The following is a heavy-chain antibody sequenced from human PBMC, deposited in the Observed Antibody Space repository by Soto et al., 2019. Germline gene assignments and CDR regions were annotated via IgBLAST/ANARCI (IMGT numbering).Heavy chain of an antibody. CDR1: GFTFSNYW. Sequence: EVQLVESGGGLVQPGGYLRLSCAASGFTFSNYWMSWVRQAPGKGLEWVANIKQDGSEKNYVDSVKGRFTISRDNAKNSLDLQMNSLRAEVTAVYYWASVAIWGQGTRVTVSS. CDR2: IKQDGSEK. V-gene: IGHV3-7*01. CDR3: ASVAI. J-gene: IGHJ4*02. D-gene: IGHD5-12*01.